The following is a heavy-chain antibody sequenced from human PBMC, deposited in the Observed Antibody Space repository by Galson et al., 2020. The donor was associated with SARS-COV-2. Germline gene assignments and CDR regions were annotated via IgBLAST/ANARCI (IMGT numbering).Heavy chain of an antibody. J-gene: IGHJ6*03. CDR1: GGSFSGFL. D-gene: IGHD2-8*02. V-gene: IGHV4-34*01. CDR3: ARAQTQVNMMLVVHGYYYSMDV. Sequence: SQTLSLTCAVYGGSFSGFLWTWVRQHPGKGLEWLGQVNHGGGTQYNPSLKNRVTISLDTSKNQFSLKLNSVSAADAAEDYCARAQTQVNMMLVVHGYYYSMDVWGKGTTVTIFS. CDR2: VNHGGGT.